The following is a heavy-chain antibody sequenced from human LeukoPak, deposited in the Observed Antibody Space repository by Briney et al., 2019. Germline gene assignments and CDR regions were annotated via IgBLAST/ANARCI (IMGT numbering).Heavy chain of an antibody. CDR2: INHSGST. Sequence: PSETLSLTCAVYGGSFSGYYWSWIRQPPGKGLEWIGEINHSGSTNYNPSLKSRVTISVDTSKNQFSLKLSSVTAADTAVYHCARARITGTTDYWGQGTLVTVSS. J-gene: IGHJ4*02. V-gene: IGHV4-34*01. CDR3: ARARITGTTDY. D-gene: IGHD1-20*01. CDR1: GGSFSGYY.